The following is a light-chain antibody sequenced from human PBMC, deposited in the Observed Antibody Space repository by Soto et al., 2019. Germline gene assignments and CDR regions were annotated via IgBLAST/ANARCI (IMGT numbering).Light chain of an antibody. CDR2: EVT. Sequence: QSALTQPPSASGSPGQSVTISCTGTSSDVGGYNYVSWYQQHPGKVPKLMIYEVTKRPSGIPDRFSGSKTGNTASLTLSGLQGEDEADYYCTSYAGHNPFFGTGTNVTVL. J-gene: IGLJ1*01. CDR3: TSYAGHNPF. V-gene: IGLV2-8*01. CDR1: SSDVGGYNY.